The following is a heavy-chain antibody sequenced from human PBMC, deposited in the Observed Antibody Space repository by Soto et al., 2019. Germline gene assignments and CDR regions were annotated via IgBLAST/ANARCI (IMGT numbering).Heavy chain of an antibody. CDR2: MNPINGAT. CDR1: GYDFTAYD. J-gene: IGHJ6*02. D-gene: IGHD2-15*01. V-gene: IGHV1-8*02. CDR3: GRGHSHRDPEGGNPYYYAMDV. Sequence: ASVKVSCKASGYDFTAYDINWVRQASGQGLEWMGWMNPINGATGTARRFQGRVPLSRNTATGTAYLELTSLRSDDTAVYYCGRGHSHRDPEGGNPYYYAMDVWGQGTTVTVS.